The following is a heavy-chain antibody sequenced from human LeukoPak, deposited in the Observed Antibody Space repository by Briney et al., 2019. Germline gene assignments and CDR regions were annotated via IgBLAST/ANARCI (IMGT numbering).Heavy chain of an antibody. CDR2: ISSSSSYI. Sequence: GGSLRLSCAASGFTLSTASMNWVRQAPGKGLEWVSSISSSSSYIYYADSVKGRFTISRDNAKNSLYLQMNSLRAEDTAVYYCARASDYGDYGDNDYWGQGTLVTVSS. J-gene: IGHJ4*02. D-gene: IGHD4-17*01. CDR1: GFTLSTAS. CDR3: ARASDYGDYGDNDY. V-gene: IGHV3-21*01.